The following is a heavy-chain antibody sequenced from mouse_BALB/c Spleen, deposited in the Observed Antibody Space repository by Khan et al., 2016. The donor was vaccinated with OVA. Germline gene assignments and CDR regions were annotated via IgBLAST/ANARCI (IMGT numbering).Heavy chain of an antibody. Sequence: QMQLEESGPELVKPGASVKMSCKASGYTFTSYCMHWVKQRPGQGLEWIGYINPTSGYTDYNEKFKDKATLSADKSSSTAYMQLSSLTSEDSAVYFCTKDRIAYWGQGTTLTVSA. CDR1: GYTFTSYC. V-gene: IGHV1-7*01. J-gene: IGHJ2*01. CDR3: TKDRIAY. CDR2: INPTSGYT.